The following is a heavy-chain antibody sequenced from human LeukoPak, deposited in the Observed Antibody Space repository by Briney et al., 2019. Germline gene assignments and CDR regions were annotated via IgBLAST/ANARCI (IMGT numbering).Heavy chain of an antibody. Sequence: GGSLRLSCAASGFTFSSYWMSWVRQAPGKGLEWVANIKQDGSEKYYADSVKGRFTISRDNAKNSLYLQMNSLRAEDTAVYYCARVTAAAGYYFDYWGQGTLVTVSS. CDR1: GFTFSSYW. J-gene: IGHJ4*02. V-gene: IGHV3-7*01. CDR3: ARVTAAAGYYFDY. CDR2: IKQDGSEK. D-gene: IGHD6-13*01.